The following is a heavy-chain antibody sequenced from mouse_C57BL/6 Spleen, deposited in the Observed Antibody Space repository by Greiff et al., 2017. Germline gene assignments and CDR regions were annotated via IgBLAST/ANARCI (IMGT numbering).Heavy chain of an antibody. V-gene: IGHV2-3*01. CDR1: GFSLTSYG. J-gene: IGHJ2*01. CDR3: ATLDGYSNFDY. Sequence: VKLVESGPGLVAPSQSLSITCTVSGFSLTSYGVSWVRQPPGKGLEWLGVIWGDGSTNYHSAHISSLSISKVNSKGQVFLTLNSLQTDDTATYYCATLDGYSNFDYWGQGTTLTGSS. D-gene: IGHD2-3*01. CDR2: IWGDGST.